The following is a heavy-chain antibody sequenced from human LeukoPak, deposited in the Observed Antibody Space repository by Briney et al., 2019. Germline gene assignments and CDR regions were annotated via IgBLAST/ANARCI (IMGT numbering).Heavy chain of an antibody. V-gene: IGHV1-8*03. CDR1: GYTFTSYD. D-gene: IGHD6-13*01. CDR2: MNPNSGNT. J-gene: IGHJ6*03. Sequence: GASVKVSCKASGYTFTSYDINWVRQATGQGLEWMGWMNPNSGNTGYAQKFQGRVTITRNTSISTAYMELSSLRSEDTAVYYCARGQGSSWYNYYYYYMDVWGKGTTVTVSS. CDR3: ARGQGSSWYNYYYYYMDV.